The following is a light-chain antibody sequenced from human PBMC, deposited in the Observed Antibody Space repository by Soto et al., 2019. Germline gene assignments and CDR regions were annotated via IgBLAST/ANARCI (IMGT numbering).Light chain of an antibody. J-gene: IGKJ4*01. Sequence: DIQLTQSPSFLSASVGDRVTITCRASQDISGYFAWYQQKPGKAPTLLIYAASTLQSGVPSRFSGSGSGTEFTLTISSLQPEDIATYYCQHLRSYPQTFGGGTKVE. CDR1: QDISGY. CDR2: AAS. V-gene: IGKV1-9*01. CDR3: QHLRSYPQT.